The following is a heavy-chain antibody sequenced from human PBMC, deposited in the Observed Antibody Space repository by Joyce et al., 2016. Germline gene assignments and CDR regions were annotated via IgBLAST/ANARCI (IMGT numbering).Heavy chain of an antibody. CDR1: GGSLTSVGYY. CDR3: ARGRAILVRGDDYGYDY. V-gene: IGHV4-39*01. CDR2: ILRSGCA. D-gene: IGHD3-10*01. J-gene: IGHJ4*02. Sequence: QLRLQETGPGLVKPSETLSLNCCLSGGSLTSVGYYGGWIRQPPGKGLEWIANILRSGCAYYPPSPTCRLSISLDKSNYLFCLRGDALTAADAAVYYCARGRAILVRGDDYGYDYWGQGILVTVSS.